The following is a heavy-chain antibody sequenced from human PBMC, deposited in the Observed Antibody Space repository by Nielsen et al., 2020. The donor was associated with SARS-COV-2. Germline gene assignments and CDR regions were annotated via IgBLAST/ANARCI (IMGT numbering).Heavy chain of an antibody. J-gene: IGHJ4*02. CDR1: GFTFSSYA. Sequence: GESLKISCAASGFTFSSYAMSWVRQAPGKGLEWVSAISGSGGSTYYADSVKGRFTISRDNSKNTLSLQMNSLRAEDTAVYYCAKGLSAQWLVDYWGQGTLVTVS. V-gene: IGHV3-23*01. D-gene: IGHD6-19*01. CDR3: AKGLSAQWLVDY. CDR2: ISGSGGST.